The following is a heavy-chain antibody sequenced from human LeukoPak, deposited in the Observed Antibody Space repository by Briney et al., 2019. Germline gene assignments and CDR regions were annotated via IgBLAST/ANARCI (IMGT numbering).Heavy chain of an antibody. CDR1: GFTFSNYW. J-gene: IGHJ6*03. CDR3: ARDRPQQWLVRGQRGYYYYMDV. V-gene: IGHV3-7*01. D-gene: IGHD6-19*01. CDR2: IKEDGSEK. Sequence: GGSLRLSCAASGFTFSNYWMSWVRQAPGKGLEWVANIKEDGSEKNYVDSVKGRFTISRDIAKNSLYLQMNSLRAEDTAVYYCARDRPQQWLVRGQRGYYYYMDVWGKGTTVTISS.